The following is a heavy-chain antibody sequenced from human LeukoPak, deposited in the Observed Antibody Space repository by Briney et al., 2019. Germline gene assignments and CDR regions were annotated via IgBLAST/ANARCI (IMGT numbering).Heavy chain of an antibody. D-gene: IGHD3-9*01. CDR2: IYYSGYT. CDR1: GGSISSYY. V-gene: IGHV4-59*12. J-gene: IGHJ5*02. Sequence: SETLSLTCTVSGGSISSYYWSWIRQPPGKGLKWIGNIYYSGYTTYSPSLRSRVTISVDTSKNQFSLKLSSVTAADTAVYYCARRGDWLWGLQHGYNWFDPWGQGTLVTVSS. CDR3: ARRGDWLWGLQHGYNWFDP.